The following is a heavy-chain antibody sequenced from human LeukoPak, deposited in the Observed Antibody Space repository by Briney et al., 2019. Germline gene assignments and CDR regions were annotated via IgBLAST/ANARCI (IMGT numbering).Heavy chain of an antibody. CDR1: GFTFSGNW. V-gene: IGHV3-7*01. D-gene: IGHD6-19*01. CDR2: IKQDGSEK. CDR3: AGGVGWLADN. Sequence: PGGSLRLSCAGSGFTFSGNWMNWVRQAPGKGLEWVANIKQDGSEKYYVDSVKGRFTISRDNAKNSLHLQMNSLRVEDTAVYYCAGGVGWLADNWGQGTLVTVSS. J-gene: IGHJ4*02.